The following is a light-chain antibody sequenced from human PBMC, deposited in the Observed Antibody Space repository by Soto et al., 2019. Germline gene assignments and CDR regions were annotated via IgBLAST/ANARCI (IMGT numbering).Light chain of an antibody. Sequence: VMTQSPATLSVSPGESATLSCRDSQSVSNNYLAWYQQKTGQAPRLLIYGESTRATGIPDRFTGSGSGTDFNLSVSRLEPEDFAVYFCQKYGSSPATFGQGTKVDIK. V-gene: IGKV3-20*01. CDR1: QSVSNNY. J-gene: IGKJ1*01. CDR2: GES. CDR3: QKYGSSPAT.